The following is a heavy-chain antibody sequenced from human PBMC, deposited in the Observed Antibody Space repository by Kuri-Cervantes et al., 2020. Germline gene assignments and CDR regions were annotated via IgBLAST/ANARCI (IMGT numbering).Heavy chain of an antibody. D-gene: IGHD6-13*01. CDR3: AKDQFPAAGHYYTDV. CDR1: GFTFSSYG. V-gene: IGHV3-30*19. J-gene: IGHJ6*03. Sequence: GGSLRLSCAASGFTFSSYGMHWVRQAPGKGLEWVAFMSYDGDNKYSADSVKGRFTISRDNSKNTLYLQMNSLRVEDTAVYYCAKDQFPAAGHYYTDVWGKGTTVTVSS. CDR2: MSYDGDNK.